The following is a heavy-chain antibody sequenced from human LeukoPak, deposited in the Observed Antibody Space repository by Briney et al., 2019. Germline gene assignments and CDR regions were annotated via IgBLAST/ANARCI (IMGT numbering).Heavy chain of an antibody. Sequence: GGSLRLSCAASGFTFSDYYMSWIRQAPGKGLEWVSYISSSGSTIYYADSVKGRFTISRDNAKNSLYLQMNSLRAEDTAFYYCAKSYSSSWYGGIDYWGQGTLVTVSS. D-gene: IGHD6-13*01. J-gene: IGHJ4*02. CDR3: AKSYSSSWYGGIDY. V-gene: IGHV3-11*01. CDR2: ISSSGSTI. CDR1: GFTFSDYY.